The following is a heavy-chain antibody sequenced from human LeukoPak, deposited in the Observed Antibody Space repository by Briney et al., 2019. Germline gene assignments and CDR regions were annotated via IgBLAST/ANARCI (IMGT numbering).Heavy chain of an antibody. CDR3: ARDREYNWNYGYFEY. Sequence: ASLKVSCKASGFTFTSYYMHCVRQAPGQGLEWMGIINPSRAIIADAQKVQGRLTMTRDTSTRTVYMELGGFRSEAKAVYFCARDREYNWNYGYFEYWGQGTLVTVSS. D-gene: IGHD1-7*01. V-gene: IGHV1-46*01. CDR1: GFTFTSYY. J-gene: IGHJ4*02. CDR2: INPSRAII.